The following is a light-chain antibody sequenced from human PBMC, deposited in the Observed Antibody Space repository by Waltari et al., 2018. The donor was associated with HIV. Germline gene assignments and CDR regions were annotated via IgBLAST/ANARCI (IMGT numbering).Light chain of an antibody. V-gene: IGLV2-23*01. Sequence: QSALTQPASVSGSPGQSITISCTATSSDVGSYTLVSWYQHHPDKAPKLIIYEAVKRPSGVSDRFSGSKSGNAASLTISGLQTEDEADYYCCSKAGSRAVFGPGTKVTVL. CDR1: SSDVGSYTL. CDR3: CSKAGSRAV. CDR2: EAV. J-gene: IGLJ1*01.